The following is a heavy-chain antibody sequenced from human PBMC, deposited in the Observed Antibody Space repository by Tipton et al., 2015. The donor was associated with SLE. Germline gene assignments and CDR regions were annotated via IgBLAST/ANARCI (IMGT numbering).Heavy chain of an antibody. CDR2: IGTAGET. D-gene: IGHD3-22*01. J-gene: IGHJ6*02. Sequence: SLRLSCAASGFSFSNFDMHWVRQTTGKGLEWVSSIGTAGETYYADSGKGRFTISRDNSKNTLYLQMNSLRAEDTAVYYCARELLPLYGMDVWGQGTTVTVSS. CDR3: ARELLPLYGMDV. CDR1: GFSFSNFD. V-gene: IGHV3-13*01.